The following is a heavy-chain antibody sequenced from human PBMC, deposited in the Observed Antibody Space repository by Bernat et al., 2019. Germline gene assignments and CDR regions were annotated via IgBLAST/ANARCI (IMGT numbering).Heavy chain of an antibody. D-gene: IGHD3-10*01. CDR1: GFTFSSYG. CDR2: ISYDGSNK. J-gene: IGHJ4*02. V-gene: IGHV3-30*18. Sequence: QVQLVESGGGVVQPGRSLRLSCAASGFTFSSYGMHWVRQAPGKGLEWVAVISYDGSNKYYADSVKGQFTISRDNSKNTLYLQMNSLRAEDTAVYYCAKERYYGSGSYYNYWGQGTLVTVSS. CDR3: AKERYYGSGSYYNY.